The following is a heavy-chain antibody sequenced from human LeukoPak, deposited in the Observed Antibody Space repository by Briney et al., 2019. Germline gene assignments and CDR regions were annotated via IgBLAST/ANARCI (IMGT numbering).Heavy chain of an antibody. D-gene: IGHD6-19*01. CDR2: IKNDGSET. Sequence: GGSLRLSCAVSGFNFRDHWMDWVRQAPGKGPEWVGHIKNDGSETYYLDSLKGRFSISRDNTNNALYLQMNSLRVEDTAVYYCVKNDGWFHLAQWGQGTLVTVSS. CDR3: VKNDGWFHLAQ. J-gene: IGHJ4*02. V-gene: IGHV3-7*03. CDR1: GFNFRDHW.